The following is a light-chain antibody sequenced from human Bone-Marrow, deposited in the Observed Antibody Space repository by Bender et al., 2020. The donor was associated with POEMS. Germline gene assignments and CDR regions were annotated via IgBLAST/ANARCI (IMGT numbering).Light chain of an antibody. CDR3: SSFTSISTLT. CDR2: SSH. J-gene: IGLJ1*01. Sequence: QSVLTQPPSASGTPGQRVTISCSGGSSNIGAHAVNWYQHLPGTAPKLLIYSSHRRPSEVPDRFSGSRSGTSASLAISGLQSEDEAEYYCSSFTSISTLTFGTGTKVTVL. CDR1: SSNIGAHA. V-gene: IGLV1-44*01.